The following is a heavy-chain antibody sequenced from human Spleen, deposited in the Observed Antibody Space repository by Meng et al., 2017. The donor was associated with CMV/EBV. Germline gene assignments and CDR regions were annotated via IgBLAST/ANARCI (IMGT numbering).Heavy chain of an antibody. CDR3: AKVRTRKYYYGMDV. CDR2: ISSSSSYI. CDR1: GFTFSSYS. J-gene: IGHJ6*02. D-gene: IGHD6-6*01. V-gene: IGHV3-21*04. Sequence: GGSLRLSCAASGFTFSSYSMNWVRQAPGKGLEWVSSISSSSSYIYYADSVKGRFTISRDNAKNSLYLQMNSLRTEDTALYYCAKVRTRKYYYGMDVWGQGTTVTVSS.